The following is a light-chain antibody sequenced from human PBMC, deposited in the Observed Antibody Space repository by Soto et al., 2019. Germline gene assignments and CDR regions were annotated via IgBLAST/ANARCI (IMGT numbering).Light chain of an antibody. J-gene: IGKJ1*01. CDR2: GAS. V-gene: IGKV1-39*01. CDR3: QQSSITPRS. CDR1: QSISTY. Sequence: DIRLTQSPSSLSASVGDRVTISCRASQSISTYLMWYHQKPGKAPNLLIYGASGLQNGVPSRFAGSGSGTEFTLTITGLQPEDFGTYYCQQSSITPRSLGQGTKVEI.